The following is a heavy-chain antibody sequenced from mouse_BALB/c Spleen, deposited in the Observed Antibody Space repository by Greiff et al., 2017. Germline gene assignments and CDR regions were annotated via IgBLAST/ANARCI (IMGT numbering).Heavy chain of an antibody. CDR3: ARRPLDGYYYFDY. CDR2: IDTSDSYT. V-gene: IGHV1-69*01. J-gene: IGHJ2*01. D-gene: IGHD2-3*01. CDR1: GYTFTDYW. Sequence: QVQLKESGAELVMPGASVKMSCKASGYTFTDYWMHWVKQRPGQGLEWIGAIDTSDSYTSYNQKFKGKATLTVDESSSTAYMQLSSLTSEDSAVYYCARRPLDGYYYFDYWGQGTTLTVSS.